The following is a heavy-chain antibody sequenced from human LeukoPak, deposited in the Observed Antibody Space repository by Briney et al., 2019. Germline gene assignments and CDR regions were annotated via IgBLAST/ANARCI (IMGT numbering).Heavy chain of an antibody. Sequence: SVKVSCKASGYTFTSYGISWVRQAPGQGLEWMGWISAYNGNTNYAQKLQGRVTMTTDTSTSTAYMELRSLRSDDTAVYYCARQDDYGGKGYFYYYGMDVWAKGPRSPSP. CDR3: ARQDDYGGKGYFYYYGMDV. J-gene: IGHJ6*02. CDR2: ISAYNGNT. V-gene: IGHV1-18*01. D-gene: IGHD4-23*01. CDR1: GYTFTSYG.